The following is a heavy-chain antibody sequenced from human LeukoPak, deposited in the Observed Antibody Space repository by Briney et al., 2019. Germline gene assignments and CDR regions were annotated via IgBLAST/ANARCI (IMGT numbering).Heavy chain of an antibody. Sequence: PSETLSLTCTVSGGSISSSRYYWGWIRQPPGKGLEWIGTIYYNGDTYYDPSLKSRVTISVDTSKNQFSLKLSSVTAADTAVYYCAGPREMATIYDAFDIWGQGTMVTVSS. CDR3: AGPREMATIYDAFDI. CDR2: IYYNGDT. V-gene: IGHV4-39*01. D-gene: IGHD5-24*01. J-gene: IGHJ3*02. CDR1: GGSISSSRYY.